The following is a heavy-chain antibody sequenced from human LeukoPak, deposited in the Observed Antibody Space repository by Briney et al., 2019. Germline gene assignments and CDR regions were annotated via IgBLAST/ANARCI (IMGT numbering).Heavy chain of an antibody. CDR2: ISAYNGNT. Sequence: ASVKVSCKASGYTFTSYGISWVRQAPGQGLEWMGWISAYNGNTNYAQKLQGRVTMTTDTSTSTAYMELRSLRSDDTAVYYCARGPAVPVITGAFDIWGQGTMVTVSS. CDR1: GYTFTSYG. V-gene: IGHV1-18*01. CDR3: ARGPAVPVITGAFDI. J-gene: IGHJ3*02. D-gene: IGHD3-22*01.